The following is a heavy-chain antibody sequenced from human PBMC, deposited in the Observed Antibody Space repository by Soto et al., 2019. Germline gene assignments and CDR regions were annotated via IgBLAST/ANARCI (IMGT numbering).Heavy chain of an antibody. J-gene: IGHJ4*02. D-gene: IGHD2-15*01. CDR1: GGSITGYC. CDR2: MCYTGRN. V-gene: IGHV4-59*01. CDR3: ARVDCSGGSCYSGSYYFDY. Sequence: SETLSLTCSVSGGSITGYCWNWVRQPPERGLEWIGYMCYTGRNGYNPSLNSRVTISVDTSKNQFSLKLSSVTAADTAVYYCARVDCSGGSCYSGSYYFDYWGQGTLVTVSS.